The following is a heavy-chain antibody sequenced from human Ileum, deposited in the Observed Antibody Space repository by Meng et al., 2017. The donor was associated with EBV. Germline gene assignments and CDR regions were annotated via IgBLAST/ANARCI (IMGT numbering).Heavy chain of an antibody. Sequence: LPRPGPGPVPVSPSETLSLRCTVSGASLSSSRYYWDWIRQTPGKGLEWIGNFYFGGSTYYNPSLRSRVTISGDTSKNQFSLKLTSVTAADTAIYYCAREDSSGWFHVDYWGPGSLVTVSS. CDR2: FYFGGST. V-gene: IGHV4-39*07. CDR1: GASLSSSRYY. J-gene: IGHJ4*02. D-gene: IGHD6-19*01. CDR3: AREDSSGWFHVDY.